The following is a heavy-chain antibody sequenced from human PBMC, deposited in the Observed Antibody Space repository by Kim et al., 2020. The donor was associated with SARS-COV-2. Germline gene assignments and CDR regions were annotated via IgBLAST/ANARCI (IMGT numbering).Heavy chain of an antibody. D-gene: IGHD6-19*01. J-gene: IGHJ4*02. V-gene: IGHV3-9*01. CDR1: GFTFDDYA. CDR3: AKDTYSSVWLPLEY. Sequence: GGSLRLSCAASGFTFDDYAMHWVRQAPGKGLEWVSGISWNSGSIGYADSVKGRFTISRDNAKNSLYLQMNSLRAEDTALYYCAKDTYSSVWLPLEYWGQGTLVTVSS. CDR2: ISWNSGSI.